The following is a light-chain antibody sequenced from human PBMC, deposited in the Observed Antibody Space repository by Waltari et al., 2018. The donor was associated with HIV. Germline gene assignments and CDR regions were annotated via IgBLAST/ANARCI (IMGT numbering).Light chain of an antibody. Sequence: QSALTQPRSVSGSPGQSVTISCTGTSRDVGAYTYVAWYQQHPGKAPKFLIFDVSKRPSGVPDRFSGSKSGNTASLTISGLQAEDEAEYYCCSYGGSDTLYVFGTGTKVTVL. V-gene: IGLV2-11*01. CDR2: DVS. CDR1: SRDVGAYTY. CDR3: CSYGGSDTLYV. J-gene: IGLJ1*01.